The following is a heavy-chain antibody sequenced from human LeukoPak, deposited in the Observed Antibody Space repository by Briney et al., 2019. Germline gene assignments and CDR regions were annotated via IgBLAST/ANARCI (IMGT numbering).Heavy chain of an antibody. CDR1: GGTFSSYA. CDR2: IIPIFGTA. J-gene: IGHJ4*02. Sequence: SVKVSCKASGGTFSSYAISWVRQAPGQGLEWMGGIIPIFGTANYAQKFQGRVTITTDESTSTAYMELSSLRSEDTAVYYCARGGGRRFLEVDFDYWGQGTLVTVSS. D-gene: IGHD3-3*01. V-gene: IGHV1-69*05. CDR3: ARGGGRRFLEVDFDY.